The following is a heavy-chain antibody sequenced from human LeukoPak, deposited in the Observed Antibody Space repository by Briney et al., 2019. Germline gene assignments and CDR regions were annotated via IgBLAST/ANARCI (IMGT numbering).Heavy chain of an antibody. CDR3: AKDYSSWTTWGGY. D-gene: IGHD6-13*01. CDR1: GFTFSSYW. Sequence: GGSLRLSCAASGFTFSSYWMSWVRQAPGKGLEWVANIKQDGSEKYYVDSVKGRFTISRDNAKNSLYLQMNSLRAEDTAVYYCAKDYSSWTTWGGYWGQGTLVTVSS. J-gene: IGHJ4*02. V-gene: IGHV3-7*03. CDR2: IKQDGSEK.